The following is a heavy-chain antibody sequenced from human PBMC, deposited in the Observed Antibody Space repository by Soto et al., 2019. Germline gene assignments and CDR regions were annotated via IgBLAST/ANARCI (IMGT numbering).Heavy chain of an antibody. D-gene: IGHD6-13*01. CDR1: GGTFSSYA. CDR3: ARRGESGSWSSDYYFYMDV. V-gene: IGHV1-69*01. Sequence: QVQLVQSGAEVKKPGSSVKVFCKASGGTFSSYAISWVRQAPGQGLEWMAGMIPVFGSTHYTKKFQGRVTVTADESTSTAYLEVSSLRSEDTAVYYCARRGESGSWSSDYYFYMDVWGQGTTVIVSS. CDR2: MIPVFGST. J-gene: IGHJ6*02.